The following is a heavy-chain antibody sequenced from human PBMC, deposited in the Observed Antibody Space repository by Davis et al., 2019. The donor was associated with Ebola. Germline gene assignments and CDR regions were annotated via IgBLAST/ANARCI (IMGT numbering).Heavy chain of an antibody. V-gene: IGHV1-2*02. CDR3: AREAGIHVFWSVYSVPNGFDP. CDR1: GYTFTGYY. J-gene: IGHJ5*02. D-gene: IGHD3-3*01. CDR2: INPNSGGT. Sequence: ASVTVSCKASGYTFTGYYMHWVRQAPGKGLEWMGWINPNSGGTNYAQKFQGRVTMTRDTSIRTAYMELSRLRYDDTAVYYCAREAGIHVFWSVYSVPNGFDPWGQGTLVTVSS.